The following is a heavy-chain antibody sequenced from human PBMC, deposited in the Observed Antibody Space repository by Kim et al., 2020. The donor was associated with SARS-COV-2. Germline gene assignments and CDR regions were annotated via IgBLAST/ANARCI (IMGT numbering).Heavy chain of an antibody. J-gene: IGHJ1*01. CDR3: ATAGQSPETIAVYFQH. CDR1: GFTFNTYN. V-gene: IGHV3-48*04. D-gene: IGHD4-4*01. Sequence: GGSLRLSCAASGFTFNTYNMNWVRQAPGKGLEWISYISSDSNTIYYADSVKGRFTISRDNAKNSLYLQMHSLRAEDTALYYCATAGQSPETIAVYFQHWGQGTLVTVSS. CDR2: ISSDSNTI.